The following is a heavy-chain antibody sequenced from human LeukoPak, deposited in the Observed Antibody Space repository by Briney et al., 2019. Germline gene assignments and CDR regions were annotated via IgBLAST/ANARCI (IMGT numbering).Heavy chain of an antibody. D-gene: IGHD5-12*01. CDR1: GFTFSSYG. Sequence: GGSLRLSCAASGFTFSSYGMHWVRQAPGKGLEWVAVISYDGSNKYYADSVKGRFTISRDNSKNTLYLQMNSLRAEDTAVYYCAKGEYGGYAALDYWGQGTLVTVSS. V-gene: IGHV3-30*18. J-gene: IGHJ4*02. CDR2: ISYDGSNK. CDR3: AKGEYGGYAALDY.